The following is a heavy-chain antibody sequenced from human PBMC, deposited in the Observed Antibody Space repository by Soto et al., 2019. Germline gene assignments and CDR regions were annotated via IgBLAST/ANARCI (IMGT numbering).Heavy chain of an antibody. V-gene: IGHV1-69*13. D-gene: IGHD2-15*01. J-gene: IGHJ4*02. Sequence: SVKVSCKASGGTFSSYAISWVRQAPGQGLEWMGGIIPIFGTANYAQKFQGRVTITADESTSTAYMELSSLRSEDTAVYYCARRGRRYCSGGSCYLFDYWGQGTLVTVSS. CDR1: GGTFSSYA. CDR2: IIPIFGTA. CDR3: ARRGRRYCSGGSCYLFDY.